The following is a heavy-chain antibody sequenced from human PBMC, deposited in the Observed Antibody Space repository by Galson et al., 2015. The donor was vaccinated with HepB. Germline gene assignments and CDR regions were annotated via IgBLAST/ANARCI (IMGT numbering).Heavy chain of an antibody. CDR2: INPDGSIT. V-gene: IGHV3-74*03. CDR3: ARQSPPID. Sequence: SLRLSCAASGFTFSTYWMHWVRQVPGKGLLWVSRINPDGSITTYADSVEGRFTISRDNAKNTLYLQMNSLRAEDTAVYYCARQSPPIDWGQGTLVTVPS. CDR1: GFTFSTYW. J-gene: IGHJ4*02.